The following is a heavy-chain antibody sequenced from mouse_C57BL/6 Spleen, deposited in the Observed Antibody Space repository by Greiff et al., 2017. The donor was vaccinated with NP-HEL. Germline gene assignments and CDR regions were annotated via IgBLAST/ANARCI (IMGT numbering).Heavy chain of an antibody. CDR2: IDPSDSET. CDR1: GYTFTSYW. J-gene: IGHJ2*01. V-gene: IGHV1-52*01. D-gene: IGHD1-1*01. CDR3: ARCFTTVGYFDY. Sequence: QVQLQQPGAELVRPGSSVKLSCKASGYTFTSYWMHWVKQRPIQGLEWIGNIDPSDSETHYNQKFKDKATLTVDKSSSTAYMQLSSLTSEDSAVYYWARCFTTVGYFDYWGQGTTLTVSS.